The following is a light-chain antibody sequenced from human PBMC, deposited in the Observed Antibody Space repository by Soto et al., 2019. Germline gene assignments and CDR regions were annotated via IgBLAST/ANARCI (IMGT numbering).Light chain of an antibody. CDR1: QSVSSTS. CDR3: HQYGNYGIT. Sequence: EIMMTQSPATLSVSPGERATLSCRASQSVSSTSLAWYQQKPGQAPRLLIYGASSRATGIPDRFSGSGSGTDFTLTISRLEPEDFAVYYCHQYGNYGITFGQGTRLEI. V-gene: IGKV3-20*01. CDR2: GAS. J-gene: IGKJ5*01.